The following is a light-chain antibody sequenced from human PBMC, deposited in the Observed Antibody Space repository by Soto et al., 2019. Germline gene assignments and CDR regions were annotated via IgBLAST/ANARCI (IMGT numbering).Light chain of an antibody. Sequence: QSALTQPPSVSGAPGQRVTISCTGSSSNIGAGYDVHWYQQLPGTAPKLLIYGNSNRPSGVPDRFSGSKSGTSASLAITGLQAEDEADYCCCSYAGNYRVFGGGTKLTVL. CDR1: SSNIGAGYD. V-gene: IGLV1-40*01. CDR2: GNS. CDR3: CSYAGNYRV. J-gene: IGLJ2*01.